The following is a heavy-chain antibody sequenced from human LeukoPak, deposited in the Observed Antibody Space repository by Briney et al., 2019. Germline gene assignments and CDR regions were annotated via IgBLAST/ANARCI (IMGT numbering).Heavy chain of an antibody. CDR3: AREYGYNKRIDY. V-gene: IGHV3-21*01. D-gene: IGHD5-12*01. J-gene: IGHJ4*02. CDR2: VSSSSSYI. Sequence: GGSLRLSCAASGSTFSSYPMTWVRQAPGKGLEWVASVSSSSSYIYYTNSVKGRFTVSRDNAGKSLYLQMNGLRAEDTALYFCAREYGYNKRIDYWGQGTLVTVSS. CDR1: GSTFSSYP.